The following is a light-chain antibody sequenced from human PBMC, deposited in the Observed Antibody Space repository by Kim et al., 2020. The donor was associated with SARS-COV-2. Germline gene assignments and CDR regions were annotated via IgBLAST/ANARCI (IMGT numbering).Light chain of an antibody. CDR1: KLGDKY. Sequence: SYELTQPPSVSVSPGQTASITCSGDKLGDKYAYWYQQKPGQSPVVVIYQDDKRPSGIPERFSGSNSGNTATLTISGTQSADEADYYCRAWDSAVVFGGGTQLTVL. CDR2: QDD. CDR3: RAWDSAVV. J-gene: IGLJ2*01. V-gene: IGLV3-1*01.